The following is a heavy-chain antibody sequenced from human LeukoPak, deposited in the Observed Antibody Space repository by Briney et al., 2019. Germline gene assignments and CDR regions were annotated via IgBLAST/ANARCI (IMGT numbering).Heavy chain of an antibody. CDR1: GFTFSSHG. Sequence: GGSLRLSCEASGFTFSSHGMHWVRQPPGKGLEWVGVIWNDGSDQYYGDSVRGRFTVSRDNLKSTLYLQMDSLGADDTAVYYCARDLGTTGNDLLDPWGQGTLVTVSS. J-gene: IGHJ5*02. D-gene: IGHD5-12*01. CDR3: ARDLGTTGNDLLDP. CDR2: IWNDGSDQ. V-gene: IGHV3-33*01.